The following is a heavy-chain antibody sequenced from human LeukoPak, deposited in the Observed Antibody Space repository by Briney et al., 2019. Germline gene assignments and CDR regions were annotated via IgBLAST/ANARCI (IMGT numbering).Heavy chain of an antibody. Sequence: SETLSLTCAVYGGSFSGYYWSWIRQPPGKGLEWIGEINHSGSTNYNPSLKSRVTISVDTSKNQFSLKLSSVTAADTAVYYCARDRRSSSSLYYYYYGMDVWGQGTTVTASS. J-gene: IGHJ6*02. CDR1: GGSFSGYY. CDR2: INHSGST. V-gene: IGHV4-34*01. CDR3: ARDRRSSSSLYYYYYGMDV. D-gene: IGHD6-6*01.